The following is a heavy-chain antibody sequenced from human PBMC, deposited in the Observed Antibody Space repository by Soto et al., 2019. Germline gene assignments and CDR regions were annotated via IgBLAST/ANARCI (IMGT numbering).Heavy chain of an antibody. D-gene: IGHD5-12*01. CDR3: AKDPYSVYDQSGFEI. J-gene: IGHJ3*02. CDR1: GFTFSSFA. Sequence: EVQLLESGGGLVQPGGSVRVSCAASGFTFSSFAMSWVRQAPGKGLEWISEISGSGGRTKYADSVKGRFTISSDNSKSSRHLQMNSLRAEDTAVYYCAKDPYSVYDQSGFEIWGQGTMVTVSS. CDR2: ISGSGGRT. V-gene: IGHV3-23*01.